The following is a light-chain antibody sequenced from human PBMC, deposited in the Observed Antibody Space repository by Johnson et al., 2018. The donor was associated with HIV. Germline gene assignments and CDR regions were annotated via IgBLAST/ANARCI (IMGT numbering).Light chain of an antibody. Sequence: QSVLTQPPSVSAAPGQKVTISCSGSSSDMGNYAVSWYQQLPGTAPKLLIYDNNRRPSGIPDRFSGSKSGTSATLGITGLQTGDEADYYCGTWDISLSVGYVFGTGTKVTVL. J-gene: IGLJ1*01. CDR2: DNN. V-gene: IGLV1-51*01. CDR1: SSDMGNYA. CDR3: GTWDISLSVGYV.